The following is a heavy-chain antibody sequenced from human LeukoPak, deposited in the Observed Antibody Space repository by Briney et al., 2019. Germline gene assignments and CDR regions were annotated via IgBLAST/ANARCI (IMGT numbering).Heavy chain of an antibody. J-gene: IGHJ4*02. CDR3: ARGALRYFDWLSGY. CDR2: IIPIFGTA. V-gene: IGHV1-69*05. CDR1: GGTFSSYA. D-gene: IGHD3-9*01. Sequence: GSSVKVSCKASGGTFSSYAISWVRQAPGQGLEWMGGIIPIFGTANYAQKFQGRVTITTDESTSTAYMELSSLRSEDTAVYYCARGALRYFDWLSGYWGQGTLVNVSS.